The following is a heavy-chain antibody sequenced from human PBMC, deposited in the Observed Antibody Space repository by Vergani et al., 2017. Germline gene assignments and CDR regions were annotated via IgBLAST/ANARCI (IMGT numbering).Heavy chain of an antibody. Sequence: QVQLQESGPGLVKPSETLSLTCTVSGCSISSYYWRWIRQPPGKGLEWIGDIYYSGSTNYNPSLKSRVTISVDTSKNQFSLKLSSVTAADPAVYYCARAFREGYNWGDAFDMWGQGTMVTVSS. CDR3: ARAFREGYNWGDAFDM. D-gene: IGHD5-24*01. CDR2: IYYSGST. J-gene: IGHJ3*02. CDR1: GCSISSYY. V-gene: IGHV4-59*01.